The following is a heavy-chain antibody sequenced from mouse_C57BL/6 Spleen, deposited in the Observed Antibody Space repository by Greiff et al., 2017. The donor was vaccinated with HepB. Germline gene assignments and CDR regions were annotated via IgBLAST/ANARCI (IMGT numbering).Heavy chain of an antibody. J-gene: IGHJ1*03. CDR2: IDPSDSYT. Sequence: QVQLKQPGAELVKPGASVKLSCKASGYTFTSYWMQWVKQRPGQGLEWIGEIDPSDSYTNYNQKFKGKATLTVDTSSSTAYLQLSSLTSEDSAVYYCARSAYYSNYDWYFDVWGTGTTVTVSS. D-gene: IGHD2-5*01. CDR1: GYTFTSYW. CDR3: ARSAYYSNYDWYFDV. V-gene: IGHV1-50*01.